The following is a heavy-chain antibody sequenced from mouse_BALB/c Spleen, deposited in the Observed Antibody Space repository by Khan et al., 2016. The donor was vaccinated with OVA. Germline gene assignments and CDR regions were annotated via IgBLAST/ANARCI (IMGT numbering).Heavy chain of an antibody. CDR2: ISPSSGYT. V-gene: IGHV1-4*01. CDR3: AREWANYRSDGWFAY. J-gene: IGHJ3*01. D-gene: IGHD2-14*01. Sequence: QVQLQQSGTELARPGASVKMSCKASGYTFTTYTMHWVKQRPGQGLEWIGYISPSSGYTNYNQKFKDKATLTADKSSLTAYMQLSSLTSEDSAVYYCAREWANYRSDGWFAYGGQGTLVTVSA. CDR1: GYTFTTYT.